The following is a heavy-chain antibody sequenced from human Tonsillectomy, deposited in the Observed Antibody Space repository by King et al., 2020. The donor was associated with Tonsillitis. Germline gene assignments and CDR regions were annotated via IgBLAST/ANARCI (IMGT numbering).Heavy chain of an antibody. Sequence: VQLVESGGGLVQPGGSLRLSCAASGFTFSSYEMNWVRQAPGKGLEWDSYISSSGSTIYYADSVKGRFTISRDNAKNSLYLQMNSLRAEDTAVYYCARDAFRSGSFKRDYYYYMDVWGKGTTVTVSS. CDR2: ISSSGSTI. V-gene: IGHV3-48*03. CDR1: GFTFSSYE. CDR3: ARDAFRSGSFKRDYYYYMDV. J-gene: IGHJ6*03. D-gene: IGHD1-26*01.